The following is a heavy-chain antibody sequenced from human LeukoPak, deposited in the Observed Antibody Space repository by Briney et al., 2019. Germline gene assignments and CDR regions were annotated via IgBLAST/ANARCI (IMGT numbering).Heavy chain of an antibody. CDR3: ASGLLVGAPRQMGAFDI. CDR2: IYPGVSDT. D-gene: IGHD1-26*01. Sequence: GESLKISCKGSGYSFTSYWIGWVRQMPGKGLEWMGIIYPGVSDTRYSPSFQGQVTISADKSISTAYLQWSSLKASDTAMYYCASGLLVGAPRQMGAFDIWGQGTMVTVSS. J-gene: IGHJ3*02. CDR1: GYSFTSYW. V-gene: IGHV5-51*01.